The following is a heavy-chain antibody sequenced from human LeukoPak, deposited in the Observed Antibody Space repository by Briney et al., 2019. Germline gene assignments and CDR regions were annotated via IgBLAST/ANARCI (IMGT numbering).Heavy chain of an antibody. CDR2: IYYSGST. Sequence: SETLSLTCTVSGYSSSSSYYWGWIRQPPGKGLEWIGSIYYSGSTYYNPSLKSRVTISVDTSKNQFSLKLSSVTAADTAVYYCARGGNSGYDRYFDYWGQGTLVTVSS. V-gene: IGHV4-39*07. J-gene: IGHJ4*02. CDR1: GYSSSSSYY. D-gene: IGHD5-12*01. CDR3: ARGGNSGYDRYFDY.